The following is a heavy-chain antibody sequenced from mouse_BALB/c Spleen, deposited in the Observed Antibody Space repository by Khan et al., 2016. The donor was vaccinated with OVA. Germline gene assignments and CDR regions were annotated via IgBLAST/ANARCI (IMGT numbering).Heavy chain of an antibody. CDR2: INTYTGEP. CDR3: ARGTFYYGRGKNAWVDY. J-gene: IGHJ3*01. V-gene: IGHV9-3-1*01. D-gene: IGHD1-1*01. CDR1: GYIFTNYG. Sequence: QIQLVQSGPELKKPGETVKISCKASGYIFTNYGMNWVKQAPGQGLKWMGWINTYTGEPTYADDFRGRFAFSLETSASPAYLQINNLKNEDTDTDFCARGTFYYGRGKNAWVDYWGQGTLVTVSA.